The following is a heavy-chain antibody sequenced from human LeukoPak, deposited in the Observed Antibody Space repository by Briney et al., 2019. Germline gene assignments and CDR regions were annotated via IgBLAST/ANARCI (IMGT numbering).Heavy chain of an antibody. D-gene: IGHD3-22*01. CDR1: GGSTSNYY. CDR2: IYTSGST. Sequence: AETLSLTCTVSGGSTSNYYWSGIRQPAGEGLEWIGRIYTSGSTNYNPSLKSRVTISVDTSKNQFSLKLSSVTAADTAVYFCARGPYSYDSSGAFDIWGQGTMVTVSS. J-gene: IGHJ3*02. V-gene: IGHV4-4*07. CDR3: ARGPYSYDSSGAFDI.